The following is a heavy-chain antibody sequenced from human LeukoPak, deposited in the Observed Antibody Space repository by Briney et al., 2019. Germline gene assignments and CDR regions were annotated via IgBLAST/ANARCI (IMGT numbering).Heavy chain of an antibody. Sequence: HPGGSLRLSCAASGFTFDDYAMHWVRQAPGKGLEWVSGISWNSGSIGYADSVKGRFTISRDDSKNSLYLQMNSLKTEDTAVYYCARDITVVTDVGAFDIWGQGTMVTVSS. D-gene: IGHD4-23*01. CDR2: ISWNSGSI. CDR1: GFTFDDYA. J-gene: IGHJ3*02. V-gene: IGHV3-9*01. CDR3: ARDITVVTDVGAFDI.